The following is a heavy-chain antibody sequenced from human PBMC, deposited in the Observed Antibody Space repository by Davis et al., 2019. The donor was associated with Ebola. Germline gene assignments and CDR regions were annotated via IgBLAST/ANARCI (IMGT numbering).Heavy chain of an antibody. D-gene: IGHD2-2*01. CDR3: ARYIGTCSTTSCYEAFGAFDI. CDR2: IHYSGST. J-gene: IGHJ3*02. Sequence: SETLSLTCAVYGGSFSGYHWTWIRQPPGKGLEWIGSIHYSGSTNCNPSLKSRVTISVDTSTNQFSLRLISVTAADTAVYYCARYIGTCSTTSCYEAFGAFDIWGQGTVVTVSS. V-gene: IGHV4-34*01. CDR1: GGSFSGYH.